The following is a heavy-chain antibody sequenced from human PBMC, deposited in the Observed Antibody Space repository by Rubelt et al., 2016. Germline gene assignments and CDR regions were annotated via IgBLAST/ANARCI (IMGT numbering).Heavy chain of an antibody. J-gene: IGHJ6*02. CDR3: ARDSEVRGAYYYYGMDV. CDR2: IYYSGST. V-gene: IGHV4-31*03. D-gene: IGHD3-10*01. CDR1: GGSISSGGYY. Sequence: QVQLQESGPGLVKPSQTLSLTCTVSGGSISSGGYYWSWIRQHPGKGLEWIGYIYYSGSTYYNPSLKSRVTMSGDTSKNQFSLKLGSVTAADTAVYYCARDSEVRGAYYYYGMDVWGQGTTVTVSS.